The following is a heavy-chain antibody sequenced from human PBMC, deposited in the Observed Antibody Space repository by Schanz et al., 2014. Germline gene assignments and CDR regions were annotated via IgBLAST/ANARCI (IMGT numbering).Heavy chain of an antibody. D-gene: IGHD2-21*02. CDR2: ISGSSSTK. CDR1: GFSFSSYT. J-gene: IGHJ3*01. V-gene: IGHV3-48*01. Sequence: EVQLLESGGGLVQPGESLRLSCAASGFSFSSYTMNWVRQAPGKGLEWVSYISGSSSTKYYADSVKGRFTISRDNGKMSLYLEMNSVRAEDTAVYCGARDKESDCSSPSHDAFDVWGQGTVGTVSS. CDR3: ARDKESDCSSPSHDAFDV.